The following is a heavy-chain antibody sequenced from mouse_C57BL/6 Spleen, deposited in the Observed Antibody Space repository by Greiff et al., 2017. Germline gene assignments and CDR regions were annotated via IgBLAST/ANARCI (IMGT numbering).Heavy chain of an antibody. D-gene: IGHD1-1*01. J-gene: IGHJ2*01. CDR2: IYPGDGDT. V-gene: IGHV1-82*01. Sequence: QVQLQQSGPELVKPGASVKISCKASGYAFSSSWMNWVKQRPGQGLEWIGRIYPGDGDTNYNGKFKGKATLTADKSSSTAYMQLSSLTSEDSAVYFCANYGSSYEGDYFDDWGQGTTLTVSS. CDR3: ANYGSSYEGDYFDD. CDR1: GYAFSSSW.